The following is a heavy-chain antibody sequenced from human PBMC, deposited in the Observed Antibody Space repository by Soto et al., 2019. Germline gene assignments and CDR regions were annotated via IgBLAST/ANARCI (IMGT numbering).Heavy chain of an antibody. V-gene: IGHV3-23*01. CDR2: IIDSGAST. CDR3: AKGRSYYYYYGVDV. Sequence: PGGSLRLSCAASGFTFISCAMGWVRQAPWKGLEWVSDIIDSGASTYYADSVKGRFTISRDNSKSTLYLQMNSLRAEDTALYYCAKGRSYYYYYGVDVWGQGTTVTVS. J-gene: IGHJ6*02. CDR1: GFTFISCA.